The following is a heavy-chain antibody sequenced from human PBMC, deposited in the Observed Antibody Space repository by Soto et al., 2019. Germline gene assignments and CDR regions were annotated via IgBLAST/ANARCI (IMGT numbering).Heavy chain of an antibody. CDR3: AGCYANSSGWYTRWWFDP. CDR1: GGSISSYY. Sequence: KPSETLSLTCTVSGGSISSYYWSWIRQPPGKGLEWIGYIYYSGSTNYNPSLKSRVTISVDTSKNQFSLKLSSVTAADTAVYYCAGCYANSSGWYTRWWFDPWGQGTLVTVSS. J-gene: IGHJ5*02. V-gene: IGHV4-59*01. CDR2: IYYSGST. D-gene: IGHD6-19*01.